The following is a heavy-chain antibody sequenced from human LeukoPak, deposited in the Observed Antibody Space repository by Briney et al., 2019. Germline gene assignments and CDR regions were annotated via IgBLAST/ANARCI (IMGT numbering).Heavy chain of an antibody. V-gene: IGHV4-39*01. CDR2: IYYSGGT. Sequence: SETLSLTCTVSGGSISSSSYYWGWIRQPPGKGLEWIGSIYYSGGTYYNPSLKSRVTISVDTSKSQFSLKLGSVTAADTAVYYCASEYSSSQDAFDIWGQGTMVTVSS. D-gene: IGHD6-13*01. CDR1: GGSISSSSYY. J-gene: IGHJ3*02. CDR3: ASEYSSSQDAFDI.